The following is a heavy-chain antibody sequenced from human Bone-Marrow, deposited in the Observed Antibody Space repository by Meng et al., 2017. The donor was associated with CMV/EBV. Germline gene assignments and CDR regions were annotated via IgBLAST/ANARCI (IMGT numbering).Heavy chain of an antibody. D-gene: IGHD6-13*01. V-gene: IGHV3-7*01. J-gene: IGHJ4*02. CDR3: AKDRSYSSSWSDY. CDR1: GFTFSSYW. Sequence: GGSLRLSCAASGFTFSSYWMSWVRQAPGKGLEWVANIKQDGSEKYYVDSVKGRFTISRDNSKNTLYLQMNSLRAEDTAVYYCAKDRSYSSSWSDYWGQGTLVTVSS. CDR2: IKQDGSEK.